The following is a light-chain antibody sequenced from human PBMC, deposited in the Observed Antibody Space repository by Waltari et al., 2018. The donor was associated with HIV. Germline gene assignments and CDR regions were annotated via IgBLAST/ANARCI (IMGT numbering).Light chain of an antibody. CDR2: SNN. Sequence: QSVLTQPPSASGTPGPRVTISCSGSSSNIGSNPINWYRQLPGTAPKLLIYSNNQWPSGVPDRFSGSKSGTSASLAISGRQSEDEADYDCAAWDDSLHGYVFGTGTKVTVV. V-gene: IGLV1-44*01. CDR3: AAWDDSLHGYV. CDR1: SSNIGSNP. J-gene: IGLJ1*01.